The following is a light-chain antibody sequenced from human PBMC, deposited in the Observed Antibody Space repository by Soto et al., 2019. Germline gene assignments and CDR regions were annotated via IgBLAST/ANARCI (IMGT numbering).Light chain of an antibody. CDR3: KSYAGSNTYV. CDR2: EVV. V-gene: IGLV2-8*01. J-gene: IGLJ1*01. CDR1: KNDIGVYDF. Sequence: QSALTQPPSASGSPGQSVTISCTGTKNDIGVYDFVSWYQHHPGKAPRLIIYEVVQRPSGVPDRFSGSKSGNTASLTVSGLQAAAEADYFCKSYAGSNTYVFGSATKLTV.